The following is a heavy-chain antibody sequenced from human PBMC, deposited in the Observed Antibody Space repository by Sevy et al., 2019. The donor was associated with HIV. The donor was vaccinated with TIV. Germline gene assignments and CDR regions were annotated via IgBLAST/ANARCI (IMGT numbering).Heavy chain of an antibody. Sequence: GGSLRLSCAASGFTFNSYGMHWVRQAPGKGLEWVALIWYEGSNRSYVDSVKGRFTVSRDNSKNTLYLQMNSLRAEDTAVYYCAREGLAVAGIGYYFEYWGQGTLVTVSS. V-gene: IGHV3-33*01. CDR2: IWYEGSNR. D-gene: IGHD6-19*01. CDR1: GFTFNSYG. J-gene: IGHJ4*02. CDR3: AREGLAVAGIGYYFEY.